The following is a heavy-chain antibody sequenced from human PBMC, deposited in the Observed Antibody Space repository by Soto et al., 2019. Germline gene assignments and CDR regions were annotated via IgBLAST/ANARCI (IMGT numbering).Heavy chain of an antibody. CDR3: ARDRGSLAGFDY. D-gene: IGHD3-16*01. Sequence: SETLSLTCTVSGGSISSGDYYWSWIRQPPGKGLEWIGYIYDSGSTYYNPSLKSRVTISVDTSKNQFSLKLSSVTAADTAVYYCARDRGSLAGFDYWGQGTLVTVSS. CDR2: IYDSGST. V-gene: IGHV4-30-4*01. CDR1: GGSISSGDYY. J-gene: IGHJ4*02.